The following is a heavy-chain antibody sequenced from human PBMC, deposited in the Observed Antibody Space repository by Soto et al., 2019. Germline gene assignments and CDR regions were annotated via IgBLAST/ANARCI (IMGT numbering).Heavy chain of an antibody. CDR3: AREAQQLPYDS. CDR1: GFTFRDSY. D-gene: IGHD6-13*01. Sequence: XGSLRLACSAAGFTFRDSYMSWIRQAPGKGLDWVSYISSSGSTIYYAGSVKGRFTISRDNAKNSLYLQMNSLRAEDTAVYYCAREAQQLPYDSWGQGTLVTVSS. J-gene: IGHJ4*02. CDR2: ISSSGSTI. V-gene: IGHV3-11*01.